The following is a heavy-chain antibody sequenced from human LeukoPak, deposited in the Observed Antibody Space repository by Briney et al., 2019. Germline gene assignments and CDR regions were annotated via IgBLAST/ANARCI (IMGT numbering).Heavy chain of an antibody. D-gene: IGHD3-10*01. CDR1: GFTFSNAW. CDR3: TAYYGSGSNYNDY. Sequence: GGSLRLSCAASGFTFSNAWMSWVRQAPGKGLEWVGRIKNKADGGTTDYAAPVKGRFTISRDDSKNTLYLQMNSLKTKDTALYYCTAYYGSGSNYNDYWGQGTLVTVSS. CDR2: IKNKADGGTT. J-gene: IGHJ4*02. V-gene: IGHV3-15*01.